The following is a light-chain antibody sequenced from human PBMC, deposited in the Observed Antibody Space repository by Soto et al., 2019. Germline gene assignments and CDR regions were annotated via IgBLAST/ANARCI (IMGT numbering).Light chain of an antibody. CDR1: QSVSSN. CDR3: QQYGSSPRT. CDR2: GAS. V-gene: IGKV3-20*01. Sequence: EIVMTESPATLSVSPGERATLSCRASQSVSSNLAWYQQKPGQGPRLLIYGASSRATGIPDRFSGSGSGTDFTLIISRLEPEDFAMYYCQQYGSSPRTFGQGTKVDIK. J-gene: IGKJ1*01.